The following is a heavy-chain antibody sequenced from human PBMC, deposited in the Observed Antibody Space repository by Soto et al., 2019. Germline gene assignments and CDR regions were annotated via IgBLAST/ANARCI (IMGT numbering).Heavy chain of an antibody. CDR3: AKDQGIAASHGID. CDR1: GFTFNNYG. J-gene: IGHJ3*01. D-gene: IGHD6-13*01. CDR2: ISSHGSDK. V-gene: IGHV3-30*18. Sequence: QVQLVESGGGVVQPGTSLRLSCAASGFTFNNYGMHWVRKAPGTGLGWVAAISSHGSDKYYADSVKGRLTISRDNSKNTLYLQMHSLRAEDTAVYYCAKDQGIAASHGIDWGQGTMVTVSS.